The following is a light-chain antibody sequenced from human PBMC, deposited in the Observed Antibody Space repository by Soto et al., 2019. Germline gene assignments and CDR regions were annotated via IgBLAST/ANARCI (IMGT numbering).Light chain of an antibody. CDR1: QSVSSN. Sequence: IVMTQSPATLSFSQGGIATLSCRASQSVSSNLAWYQQKPGQAPRLLIYGASSRATDIPGRFSGSGSGTEFTLTISCLQSEDFAVYYCQHYDNWPITFGQVTRLEI. J-gene: IGKJ5*01. CDR3: QHYDNWPIT. V-gene: IGKV3-15*01. CDR2: GAS.